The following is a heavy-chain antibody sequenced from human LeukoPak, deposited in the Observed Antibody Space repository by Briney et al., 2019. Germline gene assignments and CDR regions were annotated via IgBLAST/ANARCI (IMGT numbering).Heavy chain of an antibody. CDR2: ISYDGSNK. CDR1: GFTFSSYG. V-gene: IGHV3-30*03. D-gene: IGHD6-19*01. CDR3: AREFRYSSGWDFDY. J-gene: IGHJ4*02. Sequence: GGSLRLSCAASGFTFSSYGMHWVRQAPGKGLEWVAVISYDGSNKYYADSVKGRFTISRDNSKNTLYLQMNSLRAEDTAVYYCAREFRYSSGWDFDYWGQGTLVTVSS.